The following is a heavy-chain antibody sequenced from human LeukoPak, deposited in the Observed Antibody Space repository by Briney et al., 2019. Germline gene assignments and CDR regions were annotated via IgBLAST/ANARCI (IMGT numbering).Heavy chain of an antibody. V-gene: IGHV3-53*01. CDR1: GFTVSRNY. CDR3: ARDLNYGANGYYYYYMDV. Sequence: GGSLRLSCAASGFTVSRNYMSWVRQAPGKGLEWVSVIYSGGSTYYADSVKGRFTISRDNSKNTLYLQMNSLRAEDTAVYYCARDLNYGANGYYYYYMDVWGKGTTVTISS. CDR2: IYSGGST. D-gene: IGHD4-17*01. J-gene: IGHJ6*03.